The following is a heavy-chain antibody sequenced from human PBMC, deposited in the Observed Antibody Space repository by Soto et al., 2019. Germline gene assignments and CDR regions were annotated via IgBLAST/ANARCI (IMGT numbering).Heavy chain of an antibody. CDR2: ISGSGGST. J-gene: IGHJ3*02. Sequence: PXGSLRLPFAASGFTFSSYSMSWVRQAPGKGLEWVSAISGSGGSTYYADSVKGRFTISRDNSKNTLYLQMNSLRAEDTAVYYCAKARIVGAAPDAFDIWGRGTMVTVSS. D-gene: IGHD1-26*01. CDR3: AKARIVGAAPDAFDI. CDR1: GFTFSSYS. V-gene: IGHV3-23*01.